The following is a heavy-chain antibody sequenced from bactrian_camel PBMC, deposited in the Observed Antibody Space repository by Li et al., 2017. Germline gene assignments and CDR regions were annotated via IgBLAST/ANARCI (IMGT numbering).Heavy chain of an antibody. V-gene: IGHV3S53*01. CDR2: ISTTGAT. Sequence: HVQLVESGGGLVQPGGSLKLPCTAPGFTSNDCGMEWYRQAAGKQREWVSSISTTGATRVANSVEGRFTISKDAAKDTVYLQMNMLKPEDTGMYSCKTFGTGGRCLSVHLQGQGTQVTVS. J-gene: IGHJ4*01. D-gene: IGHD7*01. CDR1: GFTSNDCG.